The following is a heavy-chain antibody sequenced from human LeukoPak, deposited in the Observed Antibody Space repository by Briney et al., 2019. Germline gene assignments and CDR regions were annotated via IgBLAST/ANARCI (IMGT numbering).Heavy chain of an antibody. J-gene: IGHJ4*02. CDR3: ARGTLYSGWSYYFDY. CDR2: IYYSGST. Sequence: SETLSLTCTVSDGPITNYYWSWIRQPPGKGLEWIGYIYYSGSTDYNSSLKSRVTISVDMSKNHFSLRLSSVTAADTAMYYCARGTLYSGWSYYFDYWGQGSQVTVSS. CDR1: DGPITNYY. D-gene: IGHD6-19*01. V-gene: IGHV4-59*12.